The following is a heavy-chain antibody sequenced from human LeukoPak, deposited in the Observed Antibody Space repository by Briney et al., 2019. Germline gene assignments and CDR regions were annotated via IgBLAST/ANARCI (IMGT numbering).Heavy chain of an antibody. CDR3: ARHAKGYYDSSGYFPQFDY. CDR2: IYYSGST. J-gene: IGHJ4*02. CDR1: GGSISSSSYY. V-gene: IGHV4-39*01. Sequence: SETLSLTCTVSGGSISSSSYYWGWIRQPPGKGLEWIGSIYYSGSTYYNPSLKSRVTISVDTSKNQFSLKLSSVTAADTAVYYCARHAKGYYDSSGYFPQFDYWGQGTLVTVSS. D-gene: IGHD3-22*01.